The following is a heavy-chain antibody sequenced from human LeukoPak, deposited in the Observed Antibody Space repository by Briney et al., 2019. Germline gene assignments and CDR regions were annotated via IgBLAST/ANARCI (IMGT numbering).Heavy chain of an antibody. Sequence: PGGSLRLSCAASGFTFSSYAMSWVRQAPGKGLEWVSAISGSGGSTYYADSVKGRFTISRDNSKNTLYLQMNSLRAEDTAVYYCAKDAQLRYFDWLSDDAFDIWGQGTMVTVSP. D-gene: IGHD3-9*01. CDR3: AKDAQLRYFDWLSDDAFDI. V-gene: IGHV3-23*01. CDR1: GFTFSSYA. J-gene: IGHJ3*02. CDR2: ISGSGGST.